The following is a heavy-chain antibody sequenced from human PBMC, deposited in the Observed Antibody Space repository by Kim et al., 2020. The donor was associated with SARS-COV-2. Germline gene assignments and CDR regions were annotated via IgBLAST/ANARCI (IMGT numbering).Heavy chain of an antibody. J-gene: IGHJ4*02. Sequence: GGSLRLSCSASGFTFSSYTMHWVRQAPGKGLEYVSAITASGNSGDITYYADSVKGRFTISRDNSRDTVDLQMTRLRAEDTAVYYCVKGLRGYRYGAYDNWGQGTLVSVSS. D-gene: IGHD5-18*01. CDR2: ITASGNSGDIT. CDR3: VKGLRGYRYGAYDN. CDR1: GFTFSSYT. V-gene: IGHV3-64D*09.